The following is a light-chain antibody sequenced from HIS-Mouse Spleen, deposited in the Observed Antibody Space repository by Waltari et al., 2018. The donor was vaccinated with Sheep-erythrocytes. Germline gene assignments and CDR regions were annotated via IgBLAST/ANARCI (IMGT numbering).Light chain of an antibody. CDR3: QQYDNLPLT. Sequence: DIQMTQSPSSLSASVGDRVTITCQASQDISTYLNWYQQKPGKAPKLLIYDASNLETGVPSRFSGSGSVTDFTFTISSLQPADIATYYCQQYDNLPLTFGPGTKVDIK. J-gene: IGKJ3*01. V-gene: IGKV1-33*01. CDR2: DAS. CDR1: QDISTY.